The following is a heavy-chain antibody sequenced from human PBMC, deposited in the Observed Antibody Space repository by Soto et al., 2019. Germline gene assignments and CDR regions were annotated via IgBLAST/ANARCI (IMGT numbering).Heavy chain of an antibody. Sequence: SETLSLTCTVSGGSISSGDYYWSWIRQPPGKGLEWIGYIYYSGSTYYNPSLKSRVTISVDTSKNQFSLKLSSVTAADTAVYYCARVSMVRGYYYYGMDVSGQGTTVTVSS. CDR3: ARVSMVRGYYYYGMDV. J-gene: IGHJ6*02. CDR1: GGSISSGDYY. D-gene: IGHD3-10*01. V-gene: IGHV4-30-4*01. CDR2: IYYSGST.